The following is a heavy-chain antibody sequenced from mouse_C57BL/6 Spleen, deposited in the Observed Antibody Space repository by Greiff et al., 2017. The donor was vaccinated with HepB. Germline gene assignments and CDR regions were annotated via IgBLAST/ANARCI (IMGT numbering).Heavy chain of an antibody. Sequence: QVQLQQPGAELVKPGASVKVSCKASGYTFTSYWMHWVKQRPGQGLEWIGRIHPSDSDTNYHQKFKGKATLIVDKSSSTAYMQLSSLTSEDSAVYYCARESGYDGSWFADWGQGTLVTVSA. CDR2: IHPSDSDT. V-gene: IGHV1-74*01. CDR3: ARESGYDGSWFAD. D-gene: IGHD2-2*01. CDR1: GYTFTSYW. J-gene: IGHJ3*01.